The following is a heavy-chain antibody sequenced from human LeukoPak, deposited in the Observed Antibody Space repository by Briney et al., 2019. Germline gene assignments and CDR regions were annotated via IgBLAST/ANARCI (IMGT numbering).Heavy chain of an antibody. V-gene: IGHV4-59*08. Sequence: PSETLSLTCTVSSGSISGYFWSWIRQPPGKRLEWLGYIHYSGSTNYNPSLNSRVTISVDTSKNQFSLRLSSVTAADTAVYYCARYGITIVRGGKYYFDSWGQGTLVTVSS. CDR2: IHYSGST. J-gene: IGHJ4*02. CDR3: ARYGITIVRGGKYYFDS. D-gene: IGHD3-10*01. CDR1: SGSISGYF.